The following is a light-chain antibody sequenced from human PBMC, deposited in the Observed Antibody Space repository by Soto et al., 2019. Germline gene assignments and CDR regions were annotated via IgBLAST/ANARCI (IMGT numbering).Light chain of an antibody. CDR2: AIS. Sequence: IQMTQSPSSLSASVGDRVTITCRASQGIRNDLGWYQQKPGKGPKRLVYAISSFHSGVPSRFSGSGSGTEFTLTISSLQPDDFATYYCQQYNSYWTFGQGTKVDI. J-gene: IGKJ1*01. CDR3: QQYNSYWT. CDR1: QGIRND. V-gene: IGKV1-17*01.